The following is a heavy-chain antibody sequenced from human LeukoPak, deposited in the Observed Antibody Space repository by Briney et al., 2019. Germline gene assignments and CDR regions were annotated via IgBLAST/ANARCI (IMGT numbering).Heavy chain of an antibody. J-gene: IGHJ6*02. CDR1: GFTFDGYA. V-gene: IGHV3-9*01. D-gene: IGHD3-22*01. Sequence: GRSLRLSCAASGFTFDGYAMHWVRQAPGKGLEWVSGISWNSGSIGYADSVKGRFTISRDNAKNSLYLQMNSLRAEDTALYYCAKDIGPNYYDSSGALYCGMDVWGQGTTVTVSS. CDR2: ISWNSGSI. CDR3: AKDIGPNYYDSSGALYCGMDV.